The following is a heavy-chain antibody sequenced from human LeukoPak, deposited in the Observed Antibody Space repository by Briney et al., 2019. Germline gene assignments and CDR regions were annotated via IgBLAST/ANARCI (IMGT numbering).Heavy chain of an antibody. J-gene: IGHJ5*02. CDR1: GYSLTELS. V-gene: IGHV1-24*01. CDR3: ATDGSGAEWGGWFDP. Sequence: ASVKVSCKVSGYSLTELSMHGVRQAPGKGLEWMGGFDLEEGEKVYAQKFQGRVTMTEETSTDTAYMELTSLKYEDTAVYYCATDGSGAEWGGWFDPWRQGTLVTVSS. D-gene: IGHD2-15*01. CDR2: FDLEEGEK.